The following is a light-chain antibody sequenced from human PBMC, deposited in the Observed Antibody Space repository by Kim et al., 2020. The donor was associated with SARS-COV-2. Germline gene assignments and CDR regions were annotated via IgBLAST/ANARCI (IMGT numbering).Light chain of an antibody. J-gene: IGKJ4*01. CDR2: VTS. CDR3: MQGLRTPLT. CDR1: QSLLKNGFSY. Sequence: DIVLTQSPVSLPVTPGEPASISCMSSQSLLKNGFSYLDWYVQKPGQSPQLLISVTSVRASGVPDRFTGSGSGTHFTLKISKVEADDVGTYFCMQGLRTPLTFGGGTKVDIK. V-gene: IGKV2-28*01.